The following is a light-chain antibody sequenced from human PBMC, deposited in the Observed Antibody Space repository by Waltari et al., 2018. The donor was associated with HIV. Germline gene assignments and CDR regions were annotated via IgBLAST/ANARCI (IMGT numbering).Light chain of an antibody. CDR3: CSYAGSSIPVV. Sequence: HSALTQPASVSGSPGQSITISCTGTSSDVGGYNYVSWYQQHPGTAPKLMLYDVTKRPRWVSNRFSGSKSGNTASLTISGLQAEDESDYYCCSYAGSSIPVVFGGGTKLTVL. CDR2: DVT. J-gene: IGLJ3*02. V-gene: IGLV2-23*02. CDR1: SSDVGGYNY.